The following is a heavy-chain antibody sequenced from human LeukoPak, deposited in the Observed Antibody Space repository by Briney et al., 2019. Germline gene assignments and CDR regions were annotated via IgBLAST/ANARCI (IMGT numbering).Heavy chain of an antibody. D-gene: IGHD2-15*01. Sequence: SETLSLTCAVYGGSFSNYYWSWIRQPPGKGLEWIGEINHSGSTNYNPSLKSRVTISVDTSKNQFSLKLSSVTAADTAVYYCARTAVADAFDIWGQGTMVTVSS. CDR2: INHSGST. CDR3: ARTAVADAFDI. V-gene: IGHV4-34*09. CDR1: GGSFSNYY. J-gene: IGHJ3*02.